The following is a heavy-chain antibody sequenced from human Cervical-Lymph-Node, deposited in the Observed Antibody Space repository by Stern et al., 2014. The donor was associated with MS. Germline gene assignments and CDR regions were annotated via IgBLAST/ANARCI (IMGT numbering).Heavy chain of an antibody. J-gene: IGHJ6*02. CDR2: IYPDDSDN. V-gene: IGHV5-51*01. Sequence: EVQLVESGAEVKKPGESLTISCKGFGYSFNIYWIAWVRQRPGKGLEWMGIIYPDDSDNGYSPSFQGPVTFSVDTSLSTAVLQWSSLKPSDTATYFCARRGMDVWGQGTSVTVSS. CDR1: GYSFNIYW. CDR3: ARRGMDV.